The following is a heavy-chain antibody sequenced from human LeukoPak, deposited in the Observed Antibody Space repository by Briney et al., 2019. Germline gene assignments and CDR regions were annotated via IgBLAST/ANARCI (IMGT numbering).Heavy chain of an antibody. CDR3: ARGRSWAGVVTAILSY. D-gene: IGHD2-21*02. V-gene: IGHV1-69*05. J-gene: IGHJ4*02. Sequence: ASVKVSCKASGGTFSSYAISWVRQAPGQGLEWMGGIIPIFGTANYAQKFQGRVTMTRDTSTSTVYMELSSLRSEDTAVYYCARGRSWAGVVTAILSYWGQGTLVTVSS. CDR2: IIPIFGTA. CDR1: GGTFSSYA.